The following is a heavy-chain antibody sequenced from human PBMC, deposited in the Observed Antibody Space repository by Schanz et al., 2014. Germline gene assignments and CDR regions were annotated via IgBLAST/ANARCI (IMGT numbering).Heavy chain of an antibody. CDR2: IDTSGHFV. CDR3: ARDGYNAYDLKRGDY. V-gene: IGHV3-21*01. J-gene: IGHJ4*02. D-gene: IGHD5-12*01. CDR1: GFTFSSFT. Sequence: EVQLVESGGGLVKPGGSLRLSCAPSGFTFSSFTMNWVRQAPGKGLEWVSSIDTSGHFVYYADSVKGRFTISRDNTKKSLSLQMDSLRAEDTAVYYCARDGYNAYDLKRGDYWGQGTQVAVSS.